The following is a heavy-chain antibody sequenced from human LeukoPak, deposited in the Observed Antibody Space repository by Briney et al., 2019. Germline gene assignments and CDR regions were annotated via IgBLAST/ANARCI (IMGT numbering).Heavy chain of an antibody. CDR2: IYHSGST. Sequence: PSETLSLTCTVSGYSISSGYYWGWIRQPPGKGLEWIGSIYHSGSTYYNPSLKSRVTISVDTSKNQFSLKLSSVTAADTAVYYCAREPSLEYYDSSGYYDYWGQGTLVTVSS. V-gene: IGHV4-38-2*02. CDR1: GYSISSGYY. CDR3: AREPSLEYYDSSGYYDY. D-gene: IGHD3-22*01. J-gene: IGHJ4*02.